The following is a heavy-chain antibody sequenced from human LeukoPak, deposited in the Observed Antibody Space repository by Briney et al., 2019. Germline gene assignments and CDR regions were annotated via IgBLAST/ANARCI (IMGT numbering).Heavy chain of an antibody. CDR1: GFTFSSYA. V-gene: IGHV3-23*01. CDR2: ISGSGGST. J-gene: IGHJ4*02. D-gene: IGHD6-13*01. CDR3: ASPGRKWVRNGSWPDY. Sequence: GGSLRLSCAASGFTFSSYAMSWVRQAPGKGLERVSAISGSGGSTYCADSVKGRFTISRDNSKNTLYLQMNSLRAEDTAVYYCASPGRKWVRNGSWPDYWGQGTLVTVSS.